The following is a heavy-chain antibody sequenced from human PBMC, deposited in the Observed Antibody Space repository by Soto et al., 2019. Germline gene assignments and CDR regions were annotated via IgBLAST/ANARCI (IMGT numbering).Heavy chain of an antibody. V-gene: IGHV3-30*18. Sequence: QVQLVESGGGVVQPGTSLRLSCAASGLTFSSFGMHWVRQAPGKGLEWVALISSDGRHKYYSDSVKGRFTISTDNSQKKLDLQMDRLRPEETAVYFWAKDVYNALIVLVSHLGPWGQGTLGTGS. D-gene: IGHD3-10*01. CDR1: GLTFSSFG. CDR2: ISSDGRHK. CDR3: AKDVYNALIVLVSHLGP. J-gene: IGHJ5*02.